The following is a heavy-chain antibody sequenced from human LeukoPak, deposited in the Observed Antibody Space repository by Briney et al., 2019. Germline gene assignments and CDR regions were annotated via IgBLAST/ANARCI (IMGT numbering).Heavy chain of an antibody. D-gene: IGHD3-10*01. V-gene: IGHV3-11*04. CDR2: ISGSGGST. CDR1: GGSFSGYY. J-gene: IGHJ4*02. Sequence: LSLTCAVYGGSFSGYYWSWVRQAPGKGLEWVSAISGSGGSTYYADSVKGRFTISRDNAKNSLYLQMNSLRAEDTAVYYCAREGYYGSGSYWGQGTLVTVSS. CDR3: AREGYYGSGSY.